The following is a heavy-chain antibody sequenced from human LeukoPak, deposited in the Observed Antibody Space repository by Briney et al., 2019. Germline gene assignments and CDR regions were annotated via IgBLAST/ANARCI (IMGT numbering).Heavy chain of an antibody. J-gene: IGHJ4*02. V-gene: IGHV3-30*18. D-gene: IGHD6-19*01. CDR3: VKEQDSGGYRTSDY. Sequence: HPGGSLRLSCAASGFTFSSCGMHWVRQAPGKGLEWLAVFSYDGINKHYRDSVKGRFTISRDNSKNTLYLQMNSLRAEDTAVYYCVKEQDSGGYRTSDYWGQGTLVTVSS. CDR1: GFTFSSCG. CDR2: FSYDGINK.